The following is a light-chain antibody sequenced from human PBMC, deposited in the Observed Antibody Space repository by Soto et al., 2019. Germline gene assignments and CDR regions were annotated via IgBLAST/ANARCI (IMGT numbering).Light chain of an antibody. J-gene: IGKJ4*01. CDR1: QSLDRDY. CDR2: RAS. CDR3: QKYNSAPLT. V-gene: IGKV1-5*03. Sequence: IQMTQSPSTLSASLGXRVTMTCRASQSLDRDYLAWYQQKPGKAPKLLIYRASTLESGVPARFTGGGSGTAFTLTISSLEPDDVAAYYCQKYNSAPLTFGGGTKVDSK.